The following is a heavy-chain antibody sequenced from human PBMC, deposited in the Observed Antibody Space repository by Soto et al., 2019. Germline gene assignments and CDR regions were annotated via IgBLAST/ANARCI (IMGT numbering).Heavy chain of an antibody. CDR3: AKRMPYYFDY. Sequence: GGSLRLSCAASGFTFSAYDMSWVRQTPGKGLAWVSGISGSGSTTYYADTVKGRFTISRDNSKNTVFLQMNSLRAEDTAVYYCAKRMPYYFDYWGQGTLVTVSS. D-gene: IGHD2-2*01. CDR2: ISGSGSTT. V-gene: IGHV3-23*01. CDR1: GFTFSAYD. J-gene: IGHJ4*02.